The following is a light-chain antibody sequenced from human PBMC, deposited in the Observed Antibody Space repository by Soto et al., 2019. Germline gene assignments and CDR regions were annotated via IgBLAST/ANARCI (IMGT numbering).Light chain of an antibody. CDR1: SSDVGRYNL. V-gene: IGLV2-23*02. CDR2: EVN. Sequence: QSVLTQPASVSGSPGQSITISCTGSSSDVGRYNLVSWYQHHPGKAPKLVLYEVNKRPSGVSNRFSGSKSGNTASLTVSGLQAEDEADYYCTSYAGYSTSVVFGGGTKLTVL. CDR3: TSYAGYSTSVV. J-gene: IGLJ2*01.